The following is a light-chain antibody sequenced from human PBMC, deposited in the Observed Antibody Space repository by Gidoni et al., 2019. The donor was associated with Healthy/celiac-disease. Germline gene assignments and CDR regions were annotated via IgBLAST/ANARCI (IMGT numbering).Light chain of an antibody. Sequence: SYELPQPPSVSVSPGQTARITCSGDALPKQYPYWYQQKPGQAPVLVIYKDSGRPSGIPERFAGSSSGTTVTLTIGGVQAEDEADYYCQSADSSGTYFGGGTKLTVL. V-gene: IGLV3-25*03. CDR2: KDS. J-gene: IGLJ2*01. CDR1: ALPKQY. CDR3: QSADSSGTY.